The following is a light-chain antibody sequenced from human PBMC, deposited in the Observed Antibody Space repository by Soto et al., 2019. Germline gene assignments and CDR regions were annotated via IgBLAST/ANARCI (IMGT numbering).Light chain of an antibody. Sequence: ENVVMQFPGILSLSPGERATVSCRASQFVSSGHLAWYQQKLGQAPRLLIYGASIRAPGIPDRFSGSGSGIDFTLTISGLEPEDFAVYYCQQYSTSPITFGQGTRLEIK. V-gene: IGKV3-20*01. CDR3: QQYSTSPIT. CDR2: GAS. CDR1: QFVSSGH. J-gene: IGKJ5*01.